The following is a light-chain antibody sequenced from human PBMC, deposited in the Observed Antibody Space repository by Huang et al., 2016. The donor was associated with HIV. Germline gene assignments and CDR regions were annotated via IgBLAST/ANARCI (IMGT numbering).Light chain of an antibody. CDR3: HQYGTPPWT. Sequence: EIVLTQSPRSLSLSPGEKATLHCRASQSVSNYYLAWYQQKPGQSPRLLIHAASTRASGSPGRFIGSGSGTAFTLTITRLEPEDSAVYFCHQYGTPPWTFGQGTRVEI. CDR2: AAS. CDR1: QSVSNYY. V-gene: IGKV3-20*01. J-gene: IGKJ1*01.